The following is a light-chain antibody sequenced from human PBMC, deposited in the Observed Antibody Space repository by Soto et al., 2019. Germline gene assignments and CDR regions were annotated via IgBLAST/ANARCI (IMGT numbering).Light chain of an antibody. CDR1: QSISSW. V-gene: IGKV1-5*01. J-gene: IGKJ1*01. Sequence: DIQMTQSPSTLSASVGDRVTITCRASQSISSWLAWYQQKPGKAPKLLIYDASSLESGVPSRFSGSGSGTEFTLTISSLQPDDFATYYCQQSRTFXQGTKVDIK. CDR2: DAS. CDR3: QQSRT.